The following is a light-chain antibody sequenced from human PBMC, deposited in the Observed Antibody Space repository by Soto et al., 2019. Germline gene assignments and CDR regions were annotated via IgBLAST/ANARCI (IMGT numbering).Light chain of an antibody. J-gene: IGLJ1*01. CDR2: DVS. Sequence: ALTQPASVSGSPGQSITIPCTGTSSDFGGYNYVSWYQQHPGKAPKLMIYDVSNRPSGVSNRFSGSKSGNTASLTISGLQAEDEADYYCSSYTSSSTSYVFGTGTKVTVL. V-gene: IGLV2-14*01. CDR3: SSYTSSSTSYV. CDR1: SSDFGGYNY.